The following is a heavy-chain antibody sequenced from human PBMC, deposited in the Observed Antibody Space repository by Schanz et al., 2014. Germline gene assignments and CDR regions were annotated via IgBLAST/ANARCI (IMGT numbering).Heavy chain of an antibody. CDR2: IKQDESER. V-gene: IGHV3-7*03. Sequence: EVQLVESGGGLVQPGGSLRLSCAASGFTFSTYWMSWVRQAPGKGLEWVANIKQDESERSYVDSVKGRFTISRDNAKNSLYLQMNSLRAEDTALYFCAKEVRLVLRDWLPTPDFDYWGQGTLVTVSS. D-gene: IGHD3-3*01. CDR1: GFTFSTYW. CDR3: AKEVRLVLRDWLPTPDFDY. J-gene: IGHJ4*02.